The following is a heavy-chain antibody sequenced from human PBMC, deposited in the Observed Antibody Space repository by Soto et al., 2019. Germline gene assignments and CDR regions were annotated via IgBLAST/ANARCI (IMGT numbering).Heavy chain of an antibody. Sequence: SETLSITCAVNVGSLSGFSWTWIRQPPGKGLEWIGEINHSGSSNYNPPLKSRVTMSLDTSRNQFSLSLNSVTAADTAVYYCARMAGPWYFDLWGRGTLVTVSS. CDR3: ARMAGPWYFDL. CDR2: INHSGSS. J-gene: IGHJ2*01. CDR1: VGSLSGFS. V-gene: IGHV4-34*01.